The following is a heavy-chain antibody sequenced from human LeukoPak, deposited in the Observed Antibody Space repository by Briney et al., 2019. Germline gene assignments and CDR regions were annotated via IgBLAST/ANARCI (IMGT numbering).Heavy chain of an antibody. CDR1: GGSISSYY. CDR2: IYHSGST. J-gene: IGHJ3*02. V-gene: IGHV4-59*12. D-gene: IGHD3-10*01. Sequence: SETLSLTCTVSGGSISSYYWSWVRQPPGKGLEWIGYIYHSGSTYYNPSLKSRVTISVDRSKNQFSLKLSSVTAADTAVYYCARRLLWFGELADAFDIWGQGTMVTVSS. CDR3: ARRLLWFGELADAFDI.